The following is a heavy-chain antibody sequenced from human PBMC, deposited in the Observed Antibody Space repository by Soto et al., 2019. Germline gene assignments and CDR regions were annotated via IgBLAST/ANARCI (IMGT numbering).Heavy chain of an antibody. Sequence: PGGSLRLSCAASGFTFSSYSMNWVRQAPGKGLEWVSSISSSSSYIYYADSVKGRFTIYRDNAKNSLYLQMNSLRAEDTAVYYCARDRSPRDDYDILSWDGYYYGMDVWGQGTTVTVSS. CDR1: GFTFSSYS. CDR3: ARDRSPRDDYDILSWDGYYYGMDV. CDR2: ISSSSSYI. D-gene: IGHD3-9*01. V-gene: IGHV3-21*01. J-gene: IGHJ6*02.